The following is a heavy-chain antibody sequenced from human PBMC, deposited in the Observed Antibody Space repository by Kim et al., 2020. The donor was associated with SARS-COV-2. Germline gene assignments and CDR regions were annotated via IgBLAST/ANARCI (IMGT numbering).Heavy chain of an antibody. V-gene: IGHV1-18*01. CDR3: ARDRGYYDFWSGYKNFDY. J-gene: IGHJ4*02. D-gene: IGHD3-3*01. CDR2: ISAYNGNT. Sequence: ASVKVSCKASGYTFTSYGISWVRQAPGQGLEWMGWISAYNGNTNYAQKLQGRVTMTTDTSTSTAYMELRSLRSDDTAVYYCARDRGYYDFWSGYKNFDYWGQGTLVTVSS. CDR1: GYTFTSYG.